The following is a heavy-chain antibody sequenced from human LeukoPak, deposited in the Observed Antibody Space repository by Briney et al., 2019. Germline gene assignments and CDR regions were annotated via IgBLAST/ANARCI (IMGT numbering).Heavy chain of an antibody. J-gene: IGHJ4*02. CDR1: GFTFSRYW. Sequence: GGSLRLSCAASGFTFSRYWMRWVRQAPGKGLEWVASINQDGSEEYYVDSVKGRFTISRDNAKDSLYLQMNSLRAEDTAVYYCARAGVPAASDYWGQGTLVTVSS. V-gene: IGHV3-7*01. CDR3: ARAGVPAASDY. CDR2: INQDGSEE. D-gene: IGHD2-2*01.